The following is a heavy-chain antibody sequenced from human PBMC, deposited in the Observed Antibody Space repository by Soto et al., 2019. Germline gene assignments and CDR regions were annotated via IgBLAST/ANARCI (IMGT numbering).Heavy chain of an antibody. Sequence: QVQLVQSGAEVKKPGSSVKVSCKASGGTFSSYAISWVRQAPGQGLEWMGGIIPIFGTANYAQKFQGRVTITADESTSTADMELSSLRSEDTAVYYCARSRVTYYYDRSAFEIWGPGTMVTVSS. CDR1: GGTFSSYA. D-gene: IGHD3-22*01. J-gene: IGHJ3*02. V-gene: IGHV1-69*01. CDR3: ARSRVTYYYDRSAFEI. CDR2: IIPIFGTA.